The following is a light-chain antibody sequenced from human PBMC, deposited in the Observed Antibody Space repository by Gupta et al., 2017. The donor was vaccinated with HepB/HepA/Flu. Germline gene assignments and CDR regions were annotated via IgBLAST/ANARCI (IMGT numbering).Light chain of an antibody. CDR3: QQRDSLPWT. V-gene: IGKV1-39*01. Sequence: DVQMTQSPSSLSSSVGDRVAITCRASESISVYLNWYQQKPGKAPKLLIHTASTLQSGVPSRFSGSGSGTDFTLTISSLQPEDFATYYCQQRDSLPWTFGQGTKVEIK. CDR2: TAS. J-gene: IGKJ1*01. CDR1: ESISVY.